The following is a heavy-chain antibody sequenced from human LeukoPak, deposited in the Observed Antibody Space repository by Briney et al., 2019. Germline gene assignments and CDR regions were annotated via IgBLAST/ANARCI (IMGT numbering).Heavy chain of an antibody. Sequence: PGGSLRLSCASSGFTFSSYAMSWVRQAPGKGLEWVSAISGSGGSTYYADSVKGRFTISRDNSKNTLYLQMNSLRAEDTAVYYCASAADYDILTGYMVWGQGTLVTVSP. D-gene: IGHD3-9*01. J-gene: IGHJ4*02. CDR1: GFTFSSYA. CDR3: ASAADYDILTGYMV. CDR2: ISGSGGST. V-gene: IGHV3-23*01.